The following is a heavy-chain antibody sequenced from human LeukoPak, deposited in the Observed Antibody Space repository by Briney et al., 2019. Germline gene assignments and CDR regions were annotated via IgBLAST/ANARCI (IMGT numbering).Heavy chain of an antibody. CDR1: GYTFTSYW. J-gene: IGHJ4*02. D-gene: IGHD5-24*01. Sequence: GESLKISCKASGYTFTSYWIGWVRLVPGKGLDWMGVIHPGDSDARYSPSFQGQVTISADKSISTAYLQWSSLKASDTAMYYCARSGGDGYSLDYWGQGTLATVPS. CDR3: ARSGGDGYSLDY. CDR2: IHPGDSDA. V-gene: IGHV5-51*01.